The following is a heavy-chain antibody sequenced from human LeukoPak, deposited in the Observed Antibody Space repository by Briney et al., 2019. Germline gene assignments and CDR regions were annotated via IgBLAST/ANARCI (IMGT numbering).Heavy chain of an antibody. CDR1: GFSFSNYG. CDR3: AKGYSSNWYDATVAAFDI. V-gene: IGHV3-30*02. J-gene: IGHJ3*02. D-gene: IGHD6-13*01. CDR2: IRYDGSDK. Sequence: TGGSLRLSCAASGFSFSNYGMHWVRQAPGKGLEWVAFIRYDGSDKYYTDSVKGRFTISRDNSKNTLYLQMNSLRAEDTAVYYCAKGYSSNWYDATVAAFDIWGQGTMVTVSS.